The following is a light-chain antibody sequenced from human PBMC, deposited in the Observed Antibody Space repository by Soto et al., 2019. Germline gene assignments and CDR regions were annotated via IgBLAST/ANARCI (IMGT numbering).Light chain of an antibody. Sequence: AIQMTQSPSSLSASVGDRVTITCRASQGIRNDLGWYQQKPGKAHKLLIYAASSLQSGVPSMFSGSGSGTDLTLTISSLPPYHCATYYCLQDSNYPLTFGGGNKVEIK. CDR2: AAS. J-gene: IGKJ4*01. CDR3: LQDSNYPLT. CDR1: QGIRND. V-gene: IGKV1-6*01.